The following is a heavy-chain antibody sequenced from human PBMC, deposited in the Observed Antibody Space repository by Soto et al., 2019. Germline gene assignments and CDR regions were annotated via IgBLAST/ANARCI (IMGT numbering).Heavy chain of an antibody. CDR1: GFTFSSYA. CDR3: AKDSGDYAPYYYYGMDV. V-gene: IGHV3-23*01. D-gene: IGHD4-17*01. CDR2: ISGSGGST. Sequence: GGSLRLSCAASGFTFSSYAMSWVRQAPGKGLEWVSAISGSGGSTYYADSVKGRFTISRDNSKNTLYLQMNSLRAEDTAVYYCAKDSGDYAPYYYYGMDVWGQGTTVTVSS. J-gene: IGHJ6*02.